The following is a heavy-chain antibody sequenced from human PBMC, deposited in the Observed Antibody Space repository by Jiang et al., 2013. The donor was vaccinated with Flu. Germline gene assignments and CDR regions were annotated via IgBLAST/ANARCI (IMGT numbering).Heavy chain of an antibody. CDR2: IYYSSGST. CDR1: GGSITSGTYY. Sequence: GLVKPSETLSLTCTVSGGSITSGTYYWGWIRQPPGKGLEWIGSIYYSSGSTYYNPSLKSRVTISVDTSKNQFSLKLSSVTAADTAVYYCARHPFDYWGQGTLVTVSS. J-gene: IGHJ4*02. CDR3: ARHPFDY. V-gene: IGHV4-39*01.